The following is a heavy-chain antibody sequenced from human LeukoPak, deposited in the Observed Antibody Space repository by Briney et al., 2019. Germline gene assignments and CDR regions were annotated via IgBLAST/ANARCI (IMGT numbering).Heavy chain of an antibody. CDR3: AKYQGSGWYGVTGDYYFDY. D-gene: IGHD6-19*01. J-gene: IGHJ4*02. V-gene: IGHV3-30*18. CDR1: GFTLSSYG. CDR2: ISYDGSNK. Sequence: GGSLRLSCAASGFTLSSYGMHWVRQAPGKGLEWVAVISYDGSNKYYADSVKGRFTISRDNSKNTLYLQMNSLRAEDTAVYYCAKYQGSGWYGVTGDYYFDYWGQGTLVTVSS.